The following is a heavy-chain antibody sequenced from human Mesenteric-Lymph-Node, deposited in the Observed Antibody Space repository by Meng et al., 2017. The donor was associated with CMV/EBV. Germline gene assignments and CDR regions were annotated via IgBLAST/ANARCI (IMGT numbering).Heavy chain of an antibody. D-gene: IGHD1-14*01. Sequence: SLTCTVSGGSISSYSYYWAWIRQPPGKGLEWIVSFYTSGVTYHNPSLKSRVIISVDTSKNQFSLNLTSVTAADTAVYYCARQDWNHPFWGQGTLVTVSS. CDR1: GGSISSYSYY. J-gene: IGHJ4*02. CDR3: ARQDWNHPF. CDR2: FYTSGVT. V-gene: IGHV4-39*01.